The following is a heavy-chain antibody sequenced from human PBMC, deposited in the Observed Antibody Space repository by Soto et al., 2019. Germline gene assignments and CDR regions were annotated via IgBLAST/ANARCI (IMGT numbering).Heavy chain of an antibody. D-gene: IGHD3-10*01. Sequence: QVQLQESGPGLVKPSETLSLTCTVSGGSISSYYWSWIRQPPGKGLEWIGYIYYSGSTNYNPSLKRRVPISVDPSKNPFSLKLSSGTAADTAGYYCARVGRGRGSGSYYLYYHYYMGVWGKGTTVTVSS. J-gene: IGHJ6*03. V-gene: IGHV4-59*01. CDR3: ARVGRGRGSGSYYLYYHYYMGV. CDR1: GGSISSYY. CDR2: IYYSGST.